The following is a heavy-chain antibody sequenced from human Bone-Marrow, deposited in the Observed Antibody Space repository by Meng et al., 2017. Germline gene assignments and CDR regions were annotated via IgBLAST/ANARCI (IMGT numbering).Heavy chain of an antibody. D-gene: IGHD6-13*01. Sequence: GESLKISCAASGFTFSSYWMSWVRQAPGKGLEWVANIKQDGSEKYYVDSVKGRFTISRDNAKNSLYLQMNSLRAEDTAVYYCAREAAAGTVYWGQGTRVTGAS. CDR3: AREAAAGTVY. CDR1: GFTFSSYW. CDR2: IKQDGSEK. V-gene: IGHV3-7*01. J-gene: IGHJ4*02.